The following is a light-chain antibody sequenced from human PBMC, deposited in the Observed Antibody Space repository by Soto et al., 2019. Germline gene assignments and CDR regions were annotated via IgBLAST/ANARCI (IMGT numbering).Light chain of an antibody. V-gene: IGKV1-33*01. CDR3: QYCDYLPL. J-gene: IGKJ3*01. CDR2: GAS. Sequence: DIQMTQSPSTLSASVGDRVTITCRASQSISSWLAWYQQKPGKAPKLLIYGASNLETGVPSRFSGSGSGTDFTFTISSLQPEDIATYYCQYCDYLPLFGPGTTVDFK. CDR1: QSISSW.